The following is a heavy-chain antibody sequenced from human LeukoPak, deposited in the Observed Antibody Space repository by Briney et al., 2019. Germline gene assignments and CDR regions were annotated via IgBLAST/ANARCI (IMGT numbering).Heavy chain of an antibody. V-gene: IGHV5-51*01. CDR1: GYSFTSYW. CDR3: ARRLGSGWQLTTFDY. J-gene: IGHJ4*02. Sequence: GESLKISCKGAGYSFTSYWIGWVRQMPGKGLECMGIIYPGDSDTRYILSFQGQVTISTDKSISPAYLKWSSLKASDTAMYYCARRLGSGWQLTTFDYWGQGNLVTVSS. D-gene: IGHD6-19*01. CDR2: IYPGDSDT.